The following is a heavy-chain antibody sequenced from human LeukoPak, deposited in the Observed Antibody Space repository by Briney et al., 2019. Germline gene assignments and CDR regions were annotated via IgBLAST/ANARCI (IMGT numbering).Heavy chain of an antibody. J-gene: IGHJ6*03. CDR3: ARDTQDIVVVPAASDLDYYYMDV. CDR1: GFTFSSYS. CDR2: ISSSSSYI. V-gene: IGHV3-21*01. Sequence: GGSLRLSCAASGFTFSSYSMNWVRQAPGKGLEWVSSISSSSSYIYYADSVKGRFTISRDNAKNSLYLQMNSLRAEDTAVYYCARDTQDIVVVPAASDLDYYYMDVWGKGTTVTVSS. D-gene: IGHD2-2*01.